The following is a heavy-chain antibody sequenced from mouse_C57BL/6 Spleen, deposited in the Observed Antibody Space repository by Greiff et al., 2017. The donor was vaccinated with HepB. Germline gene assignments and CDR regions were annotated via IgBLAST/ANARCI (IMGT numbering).Heavy chain of an antibody. Sequence: VQLQQSGAELVKPGASVKLSCKASGYTFTSYWMHWVKQRPGQGLEWIGMIHPNSGSTNYNEKFKSKATLTVDKSSSTAYMQLSSLTSEESAVYYCASGLLQFFDYWGQGTTLTVSS. D-gene: IGHD2-12*01. CDR1: GYTFTSYW. CDR2: IHPNSGST. V-gene: IGHV1-64*01. J-gene: IGHJ2*01. CDR3: ASGLLQFFDY.